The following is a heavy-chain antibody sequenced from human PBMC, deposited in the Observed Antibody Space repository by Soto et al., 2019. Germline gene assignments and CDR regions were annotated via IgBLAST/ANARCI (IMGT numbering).Heavy chain of an antibody. V-gene: IGHV4-39*01. Sequence: PETLSLTCIVSGGSISTSRSYWAWIRQPPGKGLEWLANIFYSGSTFYNPSLASRVSVSVDTSKNEFSLKLRSVTAADTAVYYCARQPTTGDTDLWFDPWGQGTLVTVSS. CDR2: IFYSGST. CDR3: ARQPTTGDTDLWFDP. J-gene: IGHJ5*02. D-gene: IGHD2-21*01. CDR1: GGSISTSRSY.